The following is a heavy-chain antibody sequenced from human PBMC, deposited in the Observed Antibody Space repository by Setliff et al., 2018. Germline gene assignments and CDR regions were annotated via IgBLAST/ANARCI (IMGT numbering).Heavy chain of an antibody. J-gene: IGHJ4*02. CDR2: IKQDGSEK. CDR1: GFTFTSYW. D-gene: IGHD3-3*01. Sequence: LRLSCEASGFTFTSYWMSWVRQAPGKGLEWVANIKQDGSEKYYVDSVKGRFTISRDNAKNSLYLQLNSLTAEDTAVYYCARGPPYYDFWSAYFPGYWGQGTLVTVSS. CDR3: ARGPPYYDFWSAYFPGY. V-gene: IGHV3-7*01.